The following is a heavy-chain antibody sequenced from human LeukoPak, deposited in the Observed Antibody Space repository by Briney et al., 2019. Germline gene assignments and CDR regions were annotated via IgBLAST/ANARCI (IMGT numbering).Heavy chain of an antibody. D-gene: IGHD5-18*01. Sequence: GGSLRLSCAASGFIFDDYTMHWVRQAPAKGLEWVSVISWDVGNSFYADSVKGRFTVSRDNNRKSLYLQMHSLRPEDTDFYYCAKARKRGYAYGSVDSWGQGTLVTVSS. V-gene: IGHV3-43*01. J-gene: IGHJ4*02. CDR2: ISWDVGNS. CDR3: AKARKRGYAYGSVDS. CDR1: GFIFDDYT.